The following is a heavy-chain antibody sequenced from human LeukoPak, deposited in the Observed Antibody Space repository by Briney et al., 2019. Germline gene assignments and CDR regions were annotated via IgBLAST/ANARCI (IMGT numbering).Heavy chain of an antibody. J-gene: IGHJ5*01. D-gene: IGHD3-22*01. CDR3: AKNRPIYFGRNGIYYGRDGDS. V-gene: IGHV3-23*01. Sequence: GGSLRLSCAASGFTFSSYAMSWVRQSTGKGLEWVSSTSGDGGATYYSNSVKGRFTISRDNSRNTPYLQMNSLIAEDTAVYNCAKNRPIYFGRNGIYYGRDGDSWGQGALVTASS. CDR1: GFTFSSYA. CDR2: TSGDGGAT.